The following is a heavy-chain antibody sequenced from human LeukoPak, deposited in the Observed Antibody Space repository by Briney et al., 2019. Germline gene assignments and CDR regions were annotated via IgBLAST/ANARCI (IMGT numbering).Heavy chain of an antibody. CDR2: IYYSGST. V-gene: IGHV4-59*01. CDR1: GDSFSYFY. D-gene: IGHD6-6*01. Sequence: TSETLSLTCTVSGDSFSYFYWSWIRQPPGKGLEWIGYIYYSGSTNYNPSLKSRVTISVDTSKNQFSLKLSSVTAADTAVYYCARVGMSSSSENYYYYYYMDVWGKGTTVTVSS. J-gene: IGHJ6*03. CDR3: ARVGMSSSSENYYYYYYMDV.